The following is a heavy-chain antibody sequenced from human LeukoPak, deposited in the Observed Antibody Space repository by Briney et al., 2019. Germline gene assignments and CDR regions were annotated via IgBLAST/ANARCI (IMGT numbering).Heavy chain of an antibody. CDR2: ISGSGGST. J-gene: IGHJ4*02. Sequence: PGGSLRLSCAASGFTFSSYGMHWVRQAPGKGLEWVSAISGSGGSTYYADSVKGRFTISRDNSKNTLYLQMNSLRAEDTAVYYCAKDTYYYDSSGQFDYWGQGTLVTVSS. CDR1: GFTFSSYG. CDR3: AKDTYYYDSSGQFDY. V-gene: IGHV3-23*01. D-gene: IGHD3-22*01.